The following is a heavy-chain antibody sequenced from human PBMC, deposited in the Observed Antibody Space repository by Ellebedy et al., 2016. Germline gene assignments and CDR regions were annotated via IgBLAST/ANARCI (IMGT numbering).Heavy chain of an antibody. CDR2: IYYSGST. CDR3: ARATCSTSCYRPSRYYMDV. D-gene: IGHD2-2*02. J-gene: IGHJ6*03. Sequence: SETLSLXCTVSGGSISSGGYYWSWIRQHPGKGLEWIGYIYYSGSTYYNPSLKSRVTISVDTSKNQFSLKLSSVTAADTAVYYCARATCSTSCYRPSRYYMDVWGKGTTVTVSS. V-gene: IGHV4-31*03. CDR1: GGSISSGGYY.